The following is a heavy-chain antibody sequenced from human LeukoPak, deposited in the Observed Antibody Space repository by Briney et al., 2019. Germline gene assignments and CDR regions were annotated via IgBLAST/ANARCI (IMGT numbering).Heavy chain of an antibody. CDR3: ARAGCSGGSCYKTTFDI. J-gene: IGHJ3*02. CDR2: ITGSGGST. CDR1: GFTFSNYG. V-gene: IGHV3-23*01. Sequence: GGSLRLSCAASGFTFSNYGLSWVRQAPGKGLEWVSGITGSGGSTYYADSVKGRFTISRDNSKNTLYLQMNSLRAEDTAIYYCARAGCSGGSCYKTTFDIWGQGTMVTVSS. D-gene: IGHD2-15*01.